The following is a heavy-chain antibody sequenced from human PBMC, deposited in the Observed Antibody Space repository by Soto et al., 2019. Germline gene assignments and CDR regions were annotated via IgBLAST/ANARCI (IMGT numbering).Heavy chain of an antibody. CDR1: GGSISSGGYY. Sequence: QVQLQESGPGLVKPSQTLSLTCTVSGGSISSGGYYWSWIRQHPGKGLEWIGYIYYSGSTYYNPSLKSRVTISVDTSKHQSSLKLSSVTAADTAVYYCARDPLGYCSGGSCYTDGMDVWGQGTTVTVSS. CDR3: ARDPLGYCSGGSCYTDGMDV. J-gene: IGHJ6*02. CDR2: IYYSGST. V-gene: IGHV4-31*03. D-gene: IGHD2-15*01.